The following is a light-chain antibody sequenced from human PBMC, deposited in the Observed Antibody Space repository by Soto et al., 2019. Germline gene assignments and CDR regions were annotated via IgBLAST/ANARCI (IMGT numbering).Light chain of an antibody. CDR1: QSISTH. CDR2: AAS. Sequence: DIQMTQSPSSLSASVGARVTITCLASQSISTHLSWYQQTPGKAPKLLIYAASSLQSGIPSRFSGSGSGTDFTLTISSLQPEDFATYYCQRSYITPWTFGPGTKVDIK. J-gene: IGKJ1*01. CDR3: QRSYITPWT. V-gene: IGKV1-39*01.